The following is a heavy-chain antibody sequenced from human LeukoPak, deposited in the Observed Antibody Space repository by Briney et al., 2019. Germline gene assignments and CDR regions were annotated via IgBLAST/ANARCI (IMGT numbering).Heavy chain of an antibody. Sequence: PSETLSLTCSVSDYSISSGYYWGWIRQPPGKGLQWIGSMYHSGDTYYNPSLKSRVTISVDTSKNQFSLKLSSVTAADTAVYYCARHKTRGLVRRNWFDPWGQGTLVTVSS. CDR1: DYSISSGYY. CDR3: ARHKTRGLVRRNWFDP. V-gene: IGHV4-38-2*02. J-gene: IGHJ5*02. D-gene: IGHD3/OR15-3a*01. CDR2: MYHSGDT.